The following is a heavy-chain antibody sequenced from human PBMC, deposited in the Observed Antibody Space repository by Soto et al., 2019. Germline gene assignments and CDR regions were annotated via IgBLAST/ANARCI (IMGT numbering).Heavy chain of an antibody. D-gene: IGHD2-15*01. V-gene: IGHV1-3*01. J-gene: IGHJ4*01. CDR1: GNTFSSYG. CDR2: INAGNGNT. Sequence: ASVKVSCKASGNTFSSYGISWVRQAPGQRLEWMGWINAGNGNTKCSQKFQDRVTITRDTSASTAYMELSSLRSEDTAVYYCARGESVVGDYWG. CDR3: ARGESVVGDY.